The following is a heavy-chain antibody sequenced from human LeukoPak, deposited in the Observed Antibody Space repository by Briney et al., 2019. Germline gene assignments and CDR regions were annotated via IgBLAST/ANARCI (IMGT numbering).Heavy chain of an antibody. Sequence: SVKVSCKASGGTFSSYAISWVRQAPGQGLEWMGRIIPILGIANYAQKFQGRVTITADKSTSTAYMELSSLRSEDTAVYYCARDDPMIVVVPAATDAEDYWGQGTLVTVSS. CDR3: ARDDPMIVVVPAATDAEDY. CDR2: IIPILGIA. D-gene: IGHD2-2*01. CDR1: GGTFSSYA. J-gene: IGHJ4*02. V-gene: IGHV1-69*04.